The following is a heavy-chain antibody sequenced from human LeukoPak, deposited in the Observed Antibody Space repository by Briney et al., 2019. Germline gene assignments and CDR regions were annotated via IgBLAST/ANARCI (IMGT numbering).Heavy chain of an antibody. J-gene: IGHJ4*02. CDR2: ISGSGGST. CDR3: AKDWAGSDRRYYFDY. Sequence: GGSLRLSCAASAFIFDDYAMHWVRQAPGKGLEWVSVISGSGGSTYYADSVKGRFTISRDNSQNTLYLQMNSLRAEDSAVYYCAKDWAGSDRRYYFDYWGQGTLVTVSS. D-gene: IGHD3-22*01. CDR1: AFIFDDYA. V-gene: IGHV3-23*01.